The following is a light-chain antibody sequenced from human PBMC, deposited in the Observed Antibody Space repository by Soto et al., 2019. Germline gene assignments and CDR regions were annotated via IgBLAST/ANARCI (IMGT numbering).Light chain of an antibody. CDR2: DVS. J-gene: IGLJ1*01. V-gene: IGLV2-14*03. CDR3: NSFTTTNTDV. CDR1: SSDVGGFDH. Sequence: QSVLTQPASVSGSPGQSITISCTGASSDVGGFDHVSWYQQHPGKVPRLLIYDVSSRPSGVSARFSGSKSGNTASLTISGLQAEDEADYYCNSFTTTNTDVFGTGTKLTVL.